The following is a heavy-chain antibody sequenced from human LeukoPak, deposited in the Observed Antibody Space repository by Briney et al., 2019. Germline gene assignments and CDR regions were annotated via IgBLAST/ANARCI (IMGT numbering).Heavy chain of an antibody. CDR3: ARTVAVATGRFDY. V-gene: IGHV4-39*01. Sequence: SETLSLTCTVSDGSISTSNYYWAWVRQPPEKGLEWIGSIYYSRSAYYNPSLKSRVTISVDTSRNQFSLKLNSVTAADTAVYYCARTVAVATGRFDYWGQGTLVTVSS. D-gene: IGHD2-15*01. CDR2: IYYSRSA. J-gene: IGHJ4*02. CDR1: DGSISTSNYY.